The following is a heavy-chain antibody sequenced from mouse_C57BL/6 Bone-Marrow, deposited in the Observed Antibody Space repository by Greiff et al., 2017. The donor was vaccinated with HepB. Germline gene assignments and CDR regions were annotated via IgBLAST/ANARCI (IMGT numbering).Heavy chain of an antibody. CDR2: ISGGGGNT. J-gene: IGHJ1*03. Sequence: EVQGVESGGGLVKPGGSLKLSCAASGFTFSSYTMSWVRQTPEKRLEWVATISGGGGNTYYPDSVKGRFTISRDNAKNTLYLQMSSLRSEDTALYYCARHNYYGSSYNWYFDVWGTGTTVTVSS. V-gene: IGHV5-9*01. CDR1: GFTFSSYT. D-gene: IGHD1-1*01. CDR3: ARHNYYGSSYNWYFDV.